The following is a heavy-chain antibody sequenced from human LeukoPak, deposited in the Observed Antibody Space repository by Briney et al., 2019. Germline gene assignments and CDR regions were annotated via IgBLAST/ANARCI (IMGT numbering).Heavy chain of an antibody. CDR1: GGSFSGYY. V-gene: IGHV4-34*01. Sequence: SETLSLTCAVYGGSFSGYYWSWIRQPPGKGLEWIGEINHSGSTNYNPSLKSRVTISVDTSKNQFSLKLSSVTAADTSVYYCARHYAQPGAFDVWGQGTMVTVSS. D-gene: IGHD3-16*01. J-gene: IGHJ3*01. CDR2: INHSGST. CDR3: ARHYAQPGAFDV.